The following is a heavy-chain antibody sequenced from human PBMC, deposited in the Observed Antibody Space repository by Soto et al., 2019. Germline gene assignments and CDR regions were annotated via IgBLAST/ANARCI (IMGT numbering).Heavy chain of an antibody. Sequence: GGSLRLSCAASGFTFSSYAMSWVRQAPGKGLEWVSAISGSGGSTYYADSVKGRFTISRDNSKNTLYLQMNSLRAEDTAVYYCAKQPYCSSTSCYPYFDYWGQGTLVTVSS. D-gene: IGHD2-2*01. V-gene: IGHV3-23*01. CDR2: ISGSGGST. CDR1: GFTFSSYA. CDR3: AKQPYCSSTSCYPYFDY. J-gene: IGHJ4*02.